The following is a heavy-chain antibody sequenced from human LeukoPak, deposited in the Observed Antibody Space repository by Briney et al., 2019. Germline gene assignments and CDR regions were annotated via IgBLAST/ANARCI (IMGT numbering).Heavy chain of an antibody. CDR2: IRYDGSNK. Sequence: GGSLRLSCAASGFTFSSYGMHWVRQAPGKGLEWVAFIRYDGSNKYYADSVKGRFTISRDNSKNTLYLQMNSLRAEDTAVYYCAKGDSGRVAHFDYGGQGTLVTVSS. V-gene: IGHV3-30*02. D-gene: IGHD5-12*01. J-gene: IGHJ4*02. CDR3: AKGDSGRVAHFDY. CDR1: GFTFSSYG.